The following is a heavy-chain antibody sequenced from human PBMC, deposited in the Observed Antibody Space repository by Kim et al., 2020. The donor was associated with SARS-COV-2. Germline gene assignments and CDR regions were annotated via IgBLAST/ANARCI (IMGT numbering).Heavy chain of an antibody. CDR2: IIPIFGTA. V-gene: IGHV1-69*13. Sequence: SVKVSCKASGGTFSSYAISWVRQAPGQGLEWMGGIIPIFGTANYAQKFQGRVTITADESTSTAYMELSSLRSEDTAVYYCARAPGIAVAGAAYDYWGQGTLVTVSS. CDR1: GGTFSSYA. CDR3: ARAPGIAVAGAAYDY. J-gene: IGHJ4*02. D-gene: IGHD6-19*01.